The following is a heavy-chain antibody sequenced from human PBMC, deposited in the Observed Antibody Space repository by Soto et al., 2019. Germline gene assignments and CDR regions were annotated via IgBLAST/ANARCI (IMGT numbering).Heavy chain of an antibody. CDR3: ARGVAGSGLDP. J-gene: IGHJ5*02. CDR2: TYYRSNWRH. V-gene: IGHV6-1*01. Sequence: SQTLSLTCAISGDSVSSNTAAWNWIRASPSRGLEWLGRTYYRSNWRHDYAVSVKSRITVNPDTSKNPFSLQLNSVTPDDTAVYYCARGVAGSGLDPRGQGTLVTV. CDR1: GDSVSSNTAA. D-gene: IGHD6-19*01.